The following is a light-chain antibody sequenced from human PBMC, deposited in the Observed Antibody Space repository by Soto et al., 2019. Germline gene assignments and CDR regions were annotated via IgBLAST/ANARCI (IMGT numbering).Light chain of an antibody. CDR2: EVT. Sequence: QSALTQPASVSGSPGQSITISCTGTSSDVGGYAYVSWYQQYPGKAPKLVISEVTNRPSGISHRFSGSRSGNTASLTISGLQADDEADYYCSSYTSSTTPVFGRGTKVTVL. CDR1: SSDVGGYAY. CDR3: SSYTSSTTPV. J-gene: IGLJ2*01. V-gene: IGLV2-14*01.